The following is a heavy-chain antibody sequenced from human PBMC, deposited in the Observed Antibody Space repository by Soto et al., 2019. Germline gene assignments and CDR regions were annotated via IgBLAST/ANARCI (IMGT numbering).Heavy chain of an antibody. CDR1: GVTFSSYA. Sequence: SLEVSCKASGVTFSSYAISWVRQAPGQGLEWMGGIIPIFGTANYAQKFQGRVTITADESTSTAYMELSSLRSEDTAMYYCARGGIVGATEFSFDIWGQGTMVTVSS. CDR3: ARGGIVGATEFSFDI. CDR2: IIPIFGTA. V-gene: IGHV1-69*13. J-gene: IGHJ3*02. D-gene: IGHD1-26*01.